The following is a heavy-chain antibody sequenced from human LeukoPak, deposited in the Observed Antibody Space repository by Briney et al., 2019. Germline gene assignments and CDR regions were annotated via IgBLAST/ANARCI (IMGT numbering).Heavy chain of an antibody. D-gene: IGHD3-3*01. CDR3: ARGNGRFLEWSYDYYYGMDV. V-gene: IGHV4-4*07. CDR2: FYTSGDT. CDR1: GGSISNYY. Sequence: SETLSLTCTVSGGSISNYYWTWVRQPAGKGLEWIGRFYTSGDTDYNPSLKSRVTLSVDTSKKQFALRLSSVTAADTAVYYCARGNGRFLEWSYDYYYGMDVWGQGTTVTVSS. J-gene: IGHJ6*02.